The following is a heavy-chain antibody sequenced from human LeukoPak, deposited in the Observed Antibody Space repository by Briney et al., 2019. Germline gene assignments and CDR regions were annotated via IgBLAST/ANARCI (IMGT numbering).Heavy chain of an antibody. V-gene: IGHV3-11*04. CDR1: GFTFSDYY. CDR2: ISSSGSTI. CDR3: ARWGYYYDSSGYAEPASHRSRDFDY. J-gene: IGHJ4*02. Sequence: PGGSLRLSCAASGFTFSDYYMSWIRQAPGKGLEWVSYISSSGSTIYYADSVKGRFTISRDNAKNSLYLQMNSLRAEDTAVYYCARWGYYYDSSGYAEPASHRSRDFDYWGQGTLVTVSS. D-gene: IGHD3-22*01.